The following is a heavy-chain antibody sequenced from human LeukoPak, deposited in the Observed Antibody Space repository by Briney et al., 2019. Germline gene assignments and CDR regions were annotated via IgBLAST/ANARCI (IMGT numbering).Heavy chain of an antibody. CDR3: ATEYYYDSSGSESAFDI. CDR2: IYTSGST. Sequence: SETLSLTCTVSGGSISSYYWSWIRQPAGKGLEWIGRIYTSGSTNYNPSLKSRVTISVDKSKNQFSLKLSSVTAADTAVYYCATEYYYDSSGSESAFDIWGQGTMVTVSS. J-gene: IGHJ3*02. D-gene: IGHD3-22*01. V-gene: IGHV4-4*07. CDR1: GGSISSYY.